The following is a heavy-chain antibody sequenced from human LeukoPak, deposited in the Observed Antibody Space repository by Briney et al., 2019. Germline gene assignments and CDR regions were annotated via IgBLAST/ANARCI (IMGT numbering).Heavy chain of an antibody. CDR3: AKDLGISDAFDI. V-gene: IGHV3-23*01. Sequence: AGGSLRLSCAASGFTFSSYAMSWVRQAPGKGLEWVSAISGSGGSTYYADSVKGRFTISRDNSKNTLYLQMNSLRAEDTAVYYCAKDLGISDAFDIWGQGTMVTVSS. CDR1: GFTFSSYA. CDR2: ISGSGGST. J-gene: IGHJ3*02. D-gene: IGHD6-13*01.